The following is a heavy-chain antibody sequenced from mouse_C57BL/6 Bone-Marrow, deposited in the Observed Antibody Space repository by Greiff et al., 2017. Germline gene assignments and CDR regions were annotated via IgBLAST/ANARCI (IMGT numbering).Heavy chain of an antibody. CDR2: IHPNSGST. Sequence: QVQLQQPGAELVKPGASVKLSCKASGYTFTSYWMHWVKQRPGQGLEWIGMIHPNSGSTNYNEKFKSKATLTVDKSSSTAYMQLSSLTSEDSAFYYCARRGGYSFAYWGQGTLVTVSA. D-gene: IGHD2-3*01. CDR3: ARRGGYSFAY. V-gene: IGHV1-64*01. J-gene: IGHJ3*01. CDR1: GYTFTSYW.